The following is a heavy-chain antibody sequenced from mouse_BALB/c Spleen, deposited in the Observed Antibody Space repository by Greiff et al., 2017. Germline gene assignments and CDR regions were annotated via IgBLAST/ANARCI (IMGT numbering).Heavy chain of an antibody. J-gene: IGHJ4*01. V-gene: IGHV5-12-2*01. CDR2: ISNGGGST. CDR1: GFTFSSYT. CDR3: ARNYRMDY. Sequence: EVKLVESGGGLVQPGGSLKLSCAASGFTFSSYTMSWVRQTPEKRLEWVAYISNGGGSTYYPDTVKGRFTISRDNAKNTLYLQMSSLKSEDTAMYYCARNYRMDYWGQGTSVTVSS.